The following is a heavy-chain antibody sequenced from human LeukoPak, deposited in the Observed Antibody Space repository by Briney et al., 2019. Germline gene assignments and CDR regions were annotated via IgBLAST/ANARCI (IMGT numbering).Heavy chain of an antibody. CDR2: ISGTGYNT. J-gene: IGHJ4*02. V-gene: IGHV3-23*01. CDR3: AKHVSGSLFYFDY. Sequence: GGSLRLSCAASGFTFSNCAMSWVRQAPGKGLEWVSDISGTGYNTYYADSVKGRFTISRDNSKNTLYLQMNSLGAEDTAVYYCAKHVSGSLFYFDYWGQRTLVTVFS. D-gene: IGHD3-10*01. CDR1: GFTFSNCA.